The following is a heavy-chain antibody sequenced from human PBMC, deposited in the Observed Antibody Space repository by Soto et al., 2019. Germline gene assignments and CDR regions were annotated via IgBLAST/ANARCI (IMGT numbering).Heavy chain of an antibody. V-gene: IGHV1-69*06. J-gene: IGHJ4*02. CDR1: GGTFGSYA. CDR2: VIPIFGTP. Sequence: QVQLVQSGAEVKKPGSSVTVSCKSSGGTFGSYAISWGRQAPGQGIEWMGGVIPIFGTPHYAQKFHGRITLTADIPTSTAYLELSSLKSADTAVYYCAKIRWTISLQEEDAIWGQGTLVTVSS. CDR3: AKIRWTISLQEEDAI. D-gene: IGHD2-15*01.